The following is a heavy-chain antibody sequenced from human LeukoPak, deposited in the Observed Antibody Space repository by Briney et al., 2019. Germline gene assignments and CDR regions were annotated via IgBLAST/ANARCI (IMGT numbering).Heavy chain of an antibody. CDR1: GFTLGSV. Sequence: GGSLRLSCAASGFTLGSVMNWVRQAPGKGLEWVAVISWDGSDKYYEDSVKGRFTISRDNSKNTLYLQMNGLRVEDTAVYYCARGRRNFYDSSSYYDFDYWGQGTLVTVSS. V-gene: IGHV3-30*03. D-gene: IGHD3-22*01. J-gene: IGHJ4*02. CDR3: ARGRRNFYDSSSYYDFDY. CDR2: ISWDGSDK.